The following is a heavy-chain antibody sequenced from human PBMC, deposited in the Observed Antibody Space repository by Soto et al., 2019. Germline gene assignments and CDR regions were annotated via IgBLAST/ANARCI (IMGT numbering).Heavy chain of an antibody. J-gene: IGHJ6*02. CDR2: IYSGGST. CDR1: GFTVSSNY. D-gene: IGHD3-10*01. V-gene: IGHV3-53*01. CDR3: ARDRSKDLRFGDVSYYYGMDV. Sequence: PGGSLRLSCAASGFTVSSNYMSWVRQAPGKGLEWVSVIYSGGSTYYADSVKGRFTISRDNSKNTLYLQMNSLRAEDTAVYYCARDRSKDLRFGDVSYYYGMDVWGQGTTVTVSS.